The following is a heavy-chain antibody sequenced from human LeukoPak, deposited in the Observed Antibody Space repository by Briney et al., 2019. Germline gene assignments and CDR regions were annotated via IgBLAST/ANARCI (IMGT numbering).Heavy chain of an antibody. V-gene: IGHV3-30-3*01. CDR3: ARDKGYSGNSFDR. J-gene: IGHJ3*02. D-gene: IGHD4-23*01. CDR1: GVTSSNYA. CDR2: ISYDGSNK. Sequence: GRSLRLSCAASGVTSSNYAMRWVRQAPGKGLEWVAVISYDGSNKYYADSVKGRFTISRDNSKNTPYLQMNSLRAEDTAVFYCARDKGYSGNSFDRGGQGTMVTVSS.